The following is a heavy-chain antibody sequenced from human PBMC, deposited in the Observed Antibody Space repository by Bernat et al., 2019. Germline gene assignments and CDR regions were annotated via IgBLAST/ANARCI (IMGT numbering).Heavy chain of an antibody. V-gene: IGHV3-30*18. CDR1: GFIFSSYG. CDR2: ISYDGSAK. D-gene: IGHD1-26*01. CDR3: AKGPWERPEY. J-gene: IGHJ4*02. Sequence: QEQLVESGGGVVQPVRSLRLSCAGSGFIFSSYGMHWVRQAPGKGLEWMAVISYDGSAKYYADSVKGRFTISRDNTNNMLYLQMSSLTTEDTAVYYCAKGPWERPEYWGQGTLVTVSS.